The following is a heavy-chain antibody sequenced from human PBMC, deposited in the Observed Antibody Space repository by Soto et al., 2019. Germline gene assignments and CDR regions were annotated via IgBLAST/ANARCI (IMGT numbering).Heavy chain of an antibody. CDR2: IHYTGST. Sequence: GTLSLTCTVSGGSMSRYYWTWIRQPPGKGLEWIGNIHYTGSTNYNPSLKSRVTILLGTSTSQFSLKVSSVTAADTAVYYCARDLTISSTDGPLDPWGHGTLVTVSS. D-gene: IGHD1-1*01. CDR1: GGSMSRYY. J-gene: IGHJ5*02. CDR3: ARDLTISSTDGPLDP. V-gene: IGHV4-59*01.